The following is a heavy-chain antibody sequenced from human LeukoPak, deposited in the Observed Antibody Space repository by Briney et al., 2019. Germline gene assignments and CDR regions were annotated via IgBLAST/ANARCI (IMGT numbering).Heavy chain of an antibody. CDR3: ARERQITMTVPDYFDY. V-gene: IGHV3-21*01. CDR1: GFTFSRYS. CDR2: ISSSSSSYI. D-gene: IGHD3-22*01. Sequence: PRGSLRLSCAASGFTFSRYSMNWVRQAPGKGLEWVSSISSSSSSYIYYADSVKGRFTISRDNAKNSLYLQMNSLRAEDTAVYYCARERQITMTVPDYFDYWGQGTLVTVSS. J-gene: IGHJ4*02.